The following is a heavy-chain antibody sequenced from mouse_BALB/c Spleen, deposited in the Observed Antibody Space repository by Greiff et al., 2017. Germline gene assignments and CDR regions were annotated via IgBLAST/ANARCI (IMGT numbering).Heavy chain of an antibody. D-gene: IGHD1-1*01. CDR1: GYTFTNYW. CDR3: ARDYYGSSYYAMDY. CDR2: IYPGGGYT. J-gene: IGHJ4*01. Sequence: VQLQQSGAELVRPGTSVKISCKASGYTFTNYWLGWVKQRPGHGLEWIGDIYPGGGYTNYNEKFKGKATLTADTSSSTAYMQLSSLTSEDSAVYFCARDYYGSSYYAMDYWGQGTSVTVSS. V-gene: IGHV1-63*02.